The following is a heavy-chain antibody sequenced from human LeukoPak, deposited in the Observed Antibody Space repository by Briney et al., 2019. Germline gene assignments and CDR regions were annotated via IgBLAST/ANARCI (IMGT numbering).Heavy chain of an antibody. J-gene: IGHJ5*02. D-gene: IGHD3-3*01. CDR2: IYHSGST. CDR1: GGSISSGGYS. Sequence: PSETLSLTCAVSGGSISSGGYSWSWIRQPPGKGLEWIGYIYHSGSTYYNPSLKSRVTISVDRSKNQFSLKLSSVTAADTAVYYCARAIGTYYDFWSGYYSAFTWFDPWGQGTLVTVSS. V-gene: IGHV4-30-2*01. CDR3: ARAIGTYYDFWSGYYSAFTWFDP.